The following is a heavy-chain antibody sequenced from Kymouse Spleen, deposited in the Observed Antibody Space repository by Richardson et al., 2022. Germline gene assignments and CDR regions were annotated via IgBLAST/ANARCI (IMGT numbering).Heavy chain of an antibody. J-gene: IGHJ4*02. CDR2: ISYDGSNK. CDR1: GFTFSSYG. CDR3: AKEDGSGSYYNY. V-gene: IGHV3-30*18. Sequence: QVQLVESGGGVVQPGRSLRLSCAASGFTFSSYGMHWVRQAPGKGLEWVAVISYDGSNKYYADSVKGRFTISRDNSKNTLYLQMNSLRAEDTAVYYCAKEDGSGSYYNYWGQGTLVTVSS. D-gene: IGHD3-10*01.